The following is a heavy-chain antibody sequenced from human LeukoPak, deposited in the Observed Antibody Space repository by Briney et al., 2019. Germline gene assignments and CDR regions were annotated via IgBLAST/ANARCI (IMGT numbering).Heavy chain of an antibody. V-gene: IGHV3-23*01. Sequence: GGSLRLSCAASGFTFSSYAMSWVRQAPGKGLEWVSAISGSGGSTYYADSVKGRFTISRDNSKNTLYLQMNSLRAEDTAVYYCARERSSVTAYNWFDPWGQGTLVTVSS. D-gene: IGHD2-21*02. CDR3: ARERSSVTAYNWFDP. CDR1: GFTFSSYA. CDR2: ISGSGGST. J-gene: IGHJ5*02.